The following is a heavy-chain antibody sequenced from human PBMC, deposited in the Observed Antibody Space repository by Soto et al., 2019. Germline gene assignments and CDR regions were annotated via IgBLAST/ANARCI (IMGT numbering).Heavy chain of an antibody. CDR3: ARDRSIEVAGYYYYYGMDV. CDR2: ISYDGSSK. CDR1: GFTFSSYA. V-gene: IGHV3-30-3*01. J-gene: IGHJ6*02. Sequence: PGGSLRLSCAASGFTFSSYAMHWVRQAPGKGLEWVAVISYDGSSKYYADSVKGRFTISRDNSKNTLYLQMNSLRAEDTAVYYCARDRSIEVAGYYYYYGMDVWCQGTKVTVSS. D-gene: IGHD6-19*01.